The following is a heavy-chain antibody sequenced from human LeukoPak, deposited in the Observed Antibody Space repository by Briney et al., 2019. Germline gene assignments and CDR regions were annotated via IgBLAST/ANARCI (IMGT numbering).Heavy chain of an antibody. J-gene: IGHJ4*02. D-gene: IGHD4-17*01. Sequence: GGSLRLSCAASGFTFSIYARSWVRQAPGKGLEWVSAISGSGGSTYYADSVKGRFTISRDNSKNTLSLQMNSLRAEDTGVYYCATSAVTTALDFWGQGTLVTVSS. V-gene: IGHV3-23*01. CDR3: ATSAVTTALDF. CDR1: GFTFSIYA. CDR2: ISGSGGST.